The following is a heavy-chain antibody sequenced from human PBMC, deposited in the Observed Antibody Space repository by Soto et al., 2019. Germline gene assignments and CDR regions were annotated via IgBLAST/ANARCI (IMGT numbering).Heavy chain of an antibody. D-gene: IGHD2-15*01. CDR2: IYYSGST. CDR1: GGSVSSGSYY. Sequence: QVQLQESGPGLVKPSETLSLTCTVSGGSVSSGSYYWSWIRQPPGKGLEWIGYIYYSGSTNYNPSLKSRVTISVDTSKNQFSLKLSSVTAADTAVYYCARVVVAATVTAMPTAVDYWGQGTLVTVSS. J-gene: IGHJ4*02. V-gene: IGHV4-61*01. CDR3: ARVVVAATVTAMPTAVDY.